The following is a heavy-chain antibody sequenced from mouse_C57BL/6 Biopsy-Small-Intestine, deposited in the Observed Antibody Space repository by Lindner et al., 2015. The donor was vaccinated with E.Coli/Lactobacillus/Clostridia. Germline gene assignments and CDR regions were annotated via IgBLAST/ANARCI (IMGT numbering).Heavy chain of an antibody. J-gene: IGHJ1*01. D-gene: IGHD4-1*01. CDR1: GYAFSSSW. Sequence: VQLQESGPELVKPGASVKISCKASGYAFSSSWMSWVKQRPGKGLEWIGRIYPGDGDTNYNGNFKDKATLTADKSSSTAYMQLSSLTSEDSAVYFCARYGDWDWYFDVWGAGTTVTVSS. CDR2: IYPGDGDT. CDR3: ARYGDWDWYFDV. V-gene: IGHV1-82*01.